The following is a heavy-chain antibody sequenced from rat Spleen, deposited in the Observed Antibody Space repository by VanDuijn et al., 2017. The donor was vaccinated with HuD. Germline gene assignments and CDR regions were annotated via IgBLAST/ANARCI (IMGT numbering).Heavy chain of an antibody. CDR3: VTEGLGVEG. J-gene: IGHJ2*01. D-gene: IGHD1-11*01. CDR2: IYKDSTII. Sequence: EVKLVESGGGLVQPGRSLKLSCAASGFNFNDYWMGWVRQAPGKGLQWIGEIYKDSTIINYIPSLKDRITISRDNAQNTLYLQMSKLGSEDTAFYYWVTEGLGVEGWGQGVMVTVSS. V-gene: IGHV4-2*01. CDR1: GFNFNDYW.